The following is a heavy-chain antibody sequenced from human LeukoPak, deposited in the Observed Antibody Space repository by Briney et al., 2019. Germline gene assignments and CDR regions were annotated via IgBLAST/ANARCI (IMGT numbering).Heavy chain of an antibody. V-gene: IGHV3-33*01. CDR3: ARDQGTTGLKWFDP. D-gene: IGHD4-17*01. CDR1: GFTFSSYG. Sequence: GGSLRLSCAASGFTFSSYGMHWVRQAPGKGLEWVAVIWYDGSNKYYADSVKGRFTISRDNSKNTLYLQMNSLRAEDTVVYYCARDQGTTGLKWFDPWGQGTLVTVSS. CDR2: IWYDGSNK. J-gene: IGHJ5*02.